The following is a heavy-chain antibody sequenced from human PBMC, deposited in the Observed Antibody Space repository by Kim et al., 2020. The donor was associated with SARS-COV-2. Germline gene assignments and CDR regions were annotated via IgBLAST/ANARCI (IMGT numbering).Heavy chain of an antibody. D-gene: IGHD2-8*01. CDR1: GFSLSTSGVG. Sequence: SGPTLVNPTQTLTLTCTFSGFSLSTSGVGVGWIRQPPGKALEWLALIYWDNDSRYSSSLKTRLTITKDISKNQVVLTMTNMDPVDTATYYCAHTHPYGTNSGGLDPWGQGILVTVSS. J-gene: IGHJ5*02. CDR3: AHTHPYGTNSGGLDP. V-gene: IGHV2-5*02. CDR2: IYWDNDS.